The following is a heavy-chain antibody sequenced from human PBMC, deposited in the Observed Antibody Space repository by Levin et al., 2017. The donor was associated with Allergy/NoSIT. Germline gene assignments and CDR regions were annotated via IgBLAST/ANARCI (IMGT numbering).Heavy chain of an antibody. Sequence: GSLRLSCTVSGGSISSSSYYWGWIRQPPGKGLEWIGSIYYGGSTYYNPSLKSRVTISVDTSKNHFSLRLSSVTAADTAVYYCARHARDHYYSYHYMDVWGKGTTVTVSS. V-gene: IGHV4-39*01. J-gene: IGHJ6*03. CDR1: GGSISSSSYY. CDR2: IYYGGST. CDR3: ARHARDHYYSYHYMDV.